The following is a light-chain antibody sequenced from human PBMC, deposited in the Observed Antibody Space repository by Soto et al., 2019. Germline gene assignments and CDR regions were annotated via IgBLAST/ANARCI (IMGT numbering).Light chain of an antibody. CDR2: DAF. Sequence: TVLTQSPATLSLSPGERATLSCKASQSIGNSLGWFQQKPGQAPRLLIDDAFNRATGIPARFTGSGSGSDFTLTISSLETEDFGVYYCRQRYNWPLPFGGGTKVEIK. CDR1: QSIGNS. CDR3: RQRYNWPLP. J-gene: IGKJ4*01. V-gene: IGKV3-11*01.